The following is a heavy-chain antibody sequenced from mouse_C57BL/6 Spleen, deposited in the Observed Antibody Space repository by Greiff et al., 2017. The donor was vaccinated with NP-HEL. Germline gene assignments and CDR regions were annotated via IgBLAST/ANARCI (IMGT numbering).Heavy chain of an antibody. D-gene: IGHD2-4*01. J-gene: IGHJ3*01. CDR3: ARDGDYAWFAY. CDR1: GYSITSGYY. V-gene: IGHV3-6*01. CDR2: ISYDGSN. Sequence: EVQLQESGPGLVKPSQSLSLTCSVTGYSITSGYYWNWIRQFPGNKLEWMGYISYDGSNNYNHSLKNRISITRDTSKNQFFLKLNSVTTEDTATYYCARDGDYAWFAYWGQGTLVTVSA.